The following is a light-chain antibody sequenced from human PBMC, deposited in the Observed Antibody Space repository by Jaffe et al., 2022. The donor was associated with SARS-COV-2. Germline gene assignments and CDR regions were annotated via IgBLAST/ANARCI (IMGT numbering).Light chain of an antibody. CDR1: QNIASF. V-gene: IGKV3-11*01. Sequence: EIVLTQSPATLSLSPGERATLSCRASQNIASFLAWYQQKPGQAPRLLIYDASNRATGIPDRFSGSGSGTDFTLTISSLEPEDVGVYYCQQRSKWPPLTFGGGTKV. J-gene: IGKJ4*01. CDR2: DAS. CDR3: QQRSKWPPLT.